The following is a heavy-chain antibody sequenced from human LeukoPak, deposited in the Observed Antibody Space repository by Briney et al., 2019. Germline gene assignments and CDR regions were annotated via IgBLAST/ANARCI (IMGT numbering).Heavy chain of an antibody. CDR1: GYTFTGYC. D-gene: IGHD6-13*01. J-gene: IGHJ3*02. CDR2: INPNSGGT. Sequence: ASVKVSCKASGYTFTGYCMHWVRQAPGQGLEWMGWINPNSGGTNYAQKFQGRVTMTRDTSISTAYMELSRLRSDDTAVYYCARGPRIAPSAFDIWGQGTMVTVSS. V-gene: IGHV1-2*02. CDR3: ARGPRIAPSAFDI.